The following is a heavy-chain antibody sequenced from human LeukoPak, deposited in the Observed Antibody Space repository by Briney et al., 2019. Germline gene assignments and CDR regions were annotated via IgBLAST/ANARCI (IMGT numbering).Heavy chain of an antibody. CDR2: IYYSGST. J-gene: IGHJ4*02. CDR1: GGSISSSSYY. CDR3: AVRSGYSYGYDY. Sequence: SETRSLTCTVSGGSISSSSYYWGWIRQPPGKGLEWIGSIYYSGSTYYNPSLKSRVTISVDTSKNQFSLKLSSVTAADTAVYYCAVRSGYSYGYDYWGQGTLVTVSS. V-gene: IGHV4-39*07. D-gene: IGHD5-18*01.